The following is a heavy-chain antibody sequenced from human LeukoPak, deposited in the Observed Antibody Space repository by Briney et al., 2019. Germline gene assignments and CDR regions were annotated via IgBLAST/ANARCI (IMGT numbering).Heavy chain of an antibody. V-gene: IGHV4-59*01. CDR2: IYYSGYA. CDR1: GGSTVHYY. J-gene: IGHJ4*02. CDR3: ARGGPIHCSIMEN. D-gene: IGHD3-16*01. Sequence: SETLSLTGTVLGGSTVHYYWNSIRQPPGKGLEWIGYIYYSGYADHNPSLKSRVTISVDTSKNQFSLKVSSVTAADTAVYYWARGGPIHCSIMENWGQGTLVTVSS.